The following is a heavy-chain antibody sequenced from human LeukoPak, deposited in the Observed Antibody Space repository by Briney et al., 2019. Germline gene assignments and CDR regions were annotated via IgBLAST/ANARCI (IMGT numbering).Heavy chain of an antibody. CDR1: GYTFTGYY. CDR2: INPNSGGT. Sequence: ASVKVSCKASGYTFTGYYMHWVRQAPGQGVEWMGRINPNSGGTNYAQKFQGRVTMTRDTSISTAYMELSRLRSDDTAVYYCATYYDFWSGYYTYYFDYWGQGALVTVSS. J-gene: IGHJ4*02. V-gene: IGHV1-2*06. D-gene: IGHD3-3*01. CDR3: ATYYDFWSGYYTYYFDY.